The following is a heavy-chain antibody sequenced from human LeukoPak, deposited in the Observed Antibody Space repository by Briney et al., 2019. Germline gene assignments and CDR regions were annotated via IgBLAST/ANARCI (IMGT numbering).Heavy chain of an antibody. D-gene: IGHD4-11*01. CDR2: ISHSGST. V-gene: IGHV4-4*02. CDR1: GGSISSSYW. Sequence: SGALSLTCTVSGGSISSSYWWSWVRQPPGKGLEWIGEISHSGSTNYNPSLKSRVTMSVDKSKNQFSLKLNSVTAADTAVYFCVRGDNYNFDYWGQGTLVTVSS. J-gene: IGHJ4*02. CDR3: VRGDNYNFDY.